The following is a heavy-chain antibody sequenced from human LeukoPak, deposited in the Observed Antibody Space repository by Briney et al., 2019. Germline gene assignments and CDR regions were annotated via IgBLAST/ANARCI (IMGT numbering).Heavy chain of an antibody. D-gene: IGHD1-26*01. CDR1: GFTFSSYE. V-gene: IGHV3-48*03. CDR2: ISSSGSTI. CDR3: ARDSVGALYFDY. J-gene: IGHJ4*02. Sequence: PGGSLRLSCAASGFTFSSYEMNWVRQAPGEGLEWVSYISSSGSTIYYADSVKGRFTISRDNAKNSLYLQMNSLRAEDTAVYYCARDSVGALYFDYWGQGTLVTVSS.